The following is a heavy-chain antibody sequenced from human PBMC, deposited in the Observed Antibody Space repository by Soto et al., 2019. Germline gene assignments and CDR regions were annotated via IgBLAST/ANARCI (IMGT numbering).Heavy chain of an antibody. J-gene: IGHJ4*02. V-gene: IGHV4-31*03. CDR2: IYYSGST. D-gene: IGHD2-15*01. CDR1: GGSISSGGYY. CDR3: ARAEVVVAATDY. Sequence: SETLSLTCTVSGGSISSGGYYWSWIRQHPGKGLEWIGYIYYSGSTYYNPSLKSRVTISVDTSKNQFSLKLSSVTAADTAVYYCARAEVVVAATDYWGQGTLVTVSS.